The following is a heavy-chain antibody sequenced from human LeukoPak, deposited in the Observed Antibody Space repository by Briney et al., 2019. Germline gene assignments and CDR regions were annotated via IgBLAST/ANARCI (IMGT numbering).Heavy chain of an antibody. V-gene: IGHV3-7*01. J-gene: IGHJ6*02. CDR3: LLHRDYYYGMDV. CDR1: GFTCSSYW. Sequence: GGSLRLSCAASGFTCSSYWMSWVPQAPGKGLEWVANIKQDGSEKYYVDSVKGRFTISRDNAKNSLYLQMNSLRAEDTAVYYCLLHRDYYYGMDVWGQGTTVTVS. D-gene: IGHD2-15*01. CDR2: IKQDGSEK.